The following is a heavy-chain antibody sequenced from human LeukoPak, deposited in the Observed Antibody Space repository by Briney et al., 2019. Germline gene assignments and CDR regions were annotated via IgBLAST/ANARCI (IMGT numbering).Heavy chain of an antibody. V-gene: IGHV3-15*01. CDR1: GFTFSGSA. Sequence: GGSLRLSCAASGFTFSGSAMHWVRQASGKGLEWVGRIKSKTDGGTTDYAAPVKGRFTISRDDSNSTLYLQMNSLKNEDTAVYYCNTDEYGYYDFWSGQARPPFDYWGQGTLVTVSS. D-gene: IGHD3-3*01. CDR3: NTDEYGYYDFWSGQARPPFDY. CDR2: IKSKTDGGTT. J-gene: IGHJ4*02.